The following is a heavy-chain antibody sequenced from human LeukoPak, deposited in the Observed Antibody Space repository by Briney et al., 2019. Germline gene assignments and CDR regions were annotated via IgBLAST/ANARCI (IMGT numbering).Heavy chain of an antibody. CDR1: GGTFSRHT. V-gene: IGHV1-2*04. J-gene: IGHJ4*02. Sequence: ASVKVSCRASGGTFSRHTISWVRQAPGQGLEWMGWINPNSGGTNYAQKLQGWVTMTRDTSISTAYMELSRLRSDDTAVYYCARERGDYWGQGTLVTVSS. CDR2: INPNSGGT. CDR3: ARERGDY.